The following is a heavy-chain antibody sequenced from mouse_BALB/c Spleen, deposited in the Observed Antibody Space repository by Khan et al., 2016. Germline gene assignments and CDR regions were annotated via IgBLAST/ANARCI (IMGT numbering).Heavy chain of an antibody. CDR3: ARDDGRSYVRGMDY. CDR2: ITYSGST. D-gene: IGHD1-1*01. J-gene: IGHJ4*01. Sequence: EVQLQESGPSLVKPSQALSLTCSVTGDSITSGYWNWIRKFPGIKLEYMGYITYSGSTYYNPSLKSRISITRDTSKNQYFLQLISVTTEDTATYYCARDDGRSYVRGMDYWGQGTSVTVSS. V-gene: IGHV3-8*02. CDR1: GDSITSGY.